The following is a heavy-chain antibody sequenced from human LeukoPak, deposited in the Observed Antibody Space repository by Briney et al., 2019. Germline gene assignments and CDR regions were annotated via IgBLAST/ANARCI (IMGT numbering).Heavy chain of an antibody. CDR2: INHSGST. Sequence: PSETLSLTCAVYGGSFSGYYWSWIRQPPGKGLEWIGEINHSGSTNYNPSLKSRVTISVDTSKNQFSLKLSSVTAADTAVYYCARGEDIVVVVAARAFDIWGQGTMVTVSS. V-gene: IGHV4-34*01. D-gene: IGHD2-15*01. J-gene: IGHJ3*02. CDR1: GGSFSGYY. CDR3: ARGEDIVVVVAARAFDI.